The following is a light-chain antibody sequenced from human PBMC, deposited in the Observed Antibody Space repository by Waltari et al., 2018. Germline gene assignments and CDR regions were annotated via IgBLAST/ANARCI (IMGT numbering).Light chain of an antibody. CDR3: VQAIAFPRT. CDR2: GGS. J-gene: IGKJ1*01. V-gene: IGKV2-40*01. CDR1: QSLLHSNGNTY. Sequence: DIVMTQTPLSLPITPGEPASISCRSSQSLLHSNGNTYLHWYLQKPGQSPQLLIYGGSNRASGVPDRFSSSGSGTDFTLKISKVEAEDVGVYYCVQAIAFPRTFGQGTKVEIK.